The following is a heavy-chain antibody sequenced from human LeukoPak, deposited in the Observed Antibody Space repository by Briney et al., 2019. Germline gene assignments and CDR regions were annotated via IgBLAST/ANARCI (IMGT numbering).Heavy chain of an antibody. CDR3: AIVWWDYRLIDY. CDR2: IYYSGST. V-gene: IGHV4-30-4*02. J-gene: IGHJ4*02. CDR1: GGSISSGDYY. D-gene: IGHD2-21*01. Sequence: SETLSLTCTVSGGSISSGDYYSGWLRQPPGKGLERIGYIYYSGSTYYNPSLKSRVTISVDTSKNQFSLKLGSVPAPDTVVNSCAIVWWDYRLIDYSGQGTLVTVSS.